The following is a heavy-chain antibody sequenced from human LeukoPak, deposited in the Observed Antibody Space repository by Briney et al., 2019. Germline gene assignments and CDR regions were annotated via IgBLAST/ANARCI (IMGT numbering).Heavy chain of an antibody. CDR3: ARGHIYYDFWSGYYRGAQYYFDY. V-gene: IGHV1-18*04. J-gene: IGHJ4*02. CDR1: GYTFIDYY. D-gene: IGHD3-3*01. CDR2: ISAYNGNT. Sequence: ASVKVSCKASGYTFIDYYINWVRQAPGQGLEWMGWISAYNGNTNYAQKLQGRVTMTTDTSTSTAYMELRSLRSDDTAVYYCARGHIYYDFWSGYYRGAQYYFDYWGQGTLVTVSS.